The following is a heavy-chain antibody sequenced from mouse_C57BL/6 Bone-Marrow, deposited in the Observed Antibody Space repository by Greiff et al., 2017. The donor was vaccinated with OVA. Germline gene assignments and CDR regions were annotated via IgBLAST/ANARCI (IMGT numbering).Heavy chain of an antibody. Sequence: VKLVESGEGLVKPGGSLKLSCAASGFTFSSYAMSWVRQTPEKRLEWVAYISSGGDYIYYADTVKGRFTISRDNARNTLYLQMSSLKSEDTAMYYCTRRLLYYGSSGMDYWGQGTSVTVSS. D-gene: IGHD1-1*01. CDR1: GFTFSSYA. CDR2: ISSGGDYI. CDR3: TRRLLYYGSSGMDY. V-gene: IGHV5S21*01. J-gene: IGHJ4*01.